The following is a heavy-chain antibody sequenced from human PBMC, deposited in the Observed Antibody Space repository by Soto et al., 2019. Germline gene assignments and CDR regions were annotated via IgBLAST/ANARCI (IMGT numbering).Heavy chain of an antibody. V-gene: IGHV1-58*01. Sequence: MTLVQSGPEVKKPGTSVKVSCKASGFTFTSSAVQWVRQARGQRLERIGWIVVGSGNTNYAQKFQERVTITRDMSISTAYMELSTLRSDDTAVYYCEAGPPDFWSGYKNYYFDYWGQGTLVTVSS. D-gene: IGHD3-3*01. CDR2: IVVGSGNT. CDR1: GFTFTSSA. CDR3: EAGPPDFWSGYKNYYFDY. J-gene: IGHJ4*02.